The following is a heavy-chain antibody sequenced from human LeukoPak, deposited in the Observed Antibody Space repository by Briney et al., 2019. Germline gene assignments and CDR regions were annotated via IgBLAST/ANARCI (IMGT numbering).Heavy chain of an antibody. CDR2: INQDGSAR. J-gene: IGHJ6*04. CDR3: AELGITMIGGV. CDR1: EFTFSRFW. V-gene: IGHV3-7*01. Sequence: PGGSLRLSCVASEFTFSRFWMSWVRQAPGKGLEWVAHINQDGSARYYVDSVKGRFTISRDNAKNSLYLQMNSLRAEDTAVYYCAELGITMIGGVWGKGTTVTISS. D-gene: IGHD3-10*02.